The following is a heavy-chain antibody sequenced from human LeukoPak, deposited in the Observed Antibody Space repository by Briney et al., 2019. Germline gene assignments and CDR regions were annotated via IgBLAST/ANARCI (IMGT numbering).Heavy chain of an antibody. D-gene: IGHD5-24*01. J-gene: IGHJ2*01. CDR2: IYYSGST. Sequence: SETLSLTCTVSGGSISSYYWSWIRQPPGKGLEWIGYIYYSGSTNYNPSLKSRVTISVDTSKNQLSLKLSSVTAADTAVYYCAARDRASNWYFDLWGRGTLVTVSS. CDR3: AARDRASNWYFDL. V-gene: IGHV4-59*01. CDR1: GGSISSYY.